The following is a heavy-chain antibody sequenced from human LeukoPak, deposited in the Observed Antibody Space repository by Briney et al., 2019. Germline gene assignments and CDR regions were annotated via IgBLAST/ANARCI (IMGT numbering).Heavy chain of an antibody. J-gene: IGHJ6*02. CDR1: GFTFSSYA. Sequence: GGSLRLSCAASGFTFSSYAMHWVRQAPGKGLEWVAVISYDGSNKYYADSVKGRFTISRDNSKNTPYLQMNSLRAEDTAVYYCASSIVVVPAAIPSYYYYYGMDVWGQGTTVTVSS. CDR3: ASSIVVVPAAIPSYYYYYGMDV. V-gene: IGHV3-30-3*01. D-gene: IGHD2-2*02. CDR2: ISYDGSNK.